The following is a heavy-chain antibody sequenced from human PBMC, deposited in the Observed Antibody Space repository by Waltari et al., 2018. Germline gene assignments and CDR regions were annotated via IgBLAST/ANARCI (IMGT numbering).Heavy chain of an antibody. CDR2: VDPEDGET. CDR1: GYTFTDYY. CDR3: ASQGPSESIAAADYVDY. D-gene: IGHD6-13*01. J-gene: IGHJ4*02. V-gene: IGHV1-69-2*01. Sequence: EVQLVQSGAEVKKPGATVKISCKVSGYTFTDYYMHWVQQAPGKGLEWMGLVDPEDGETIYAEKFQGRVTITAETSTDTAYMELSSLRSEDTAVYYCASQGPSESIAAADYVDYWGQGTLVTVSS.